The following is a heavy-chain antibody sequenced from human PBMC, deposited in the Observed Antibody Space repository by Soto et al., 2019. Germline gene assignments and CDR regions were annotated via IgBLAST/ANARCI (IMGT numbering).Heavy chain of an antibody. CDR1: GYTFTSYD. D-gene: IGHD3-10*01. CDR3: ARGRGGRNYGSGSRGYYYYYMDV. J-gene: IGHJ6*03. Sequence: GASVKVSCKASGYTFTSYDINWVRQATGQGLEWMGWMNPNSGNTGYAQKFQGRVTMTRNTSISTAYMELSSLRSEDTAVYYCARGRGGRNYGSGSRGYYYYYMDVWGKGTTVTVSS. CDR2: MNPNSGNT. V-gene: IGHV1-8*01.